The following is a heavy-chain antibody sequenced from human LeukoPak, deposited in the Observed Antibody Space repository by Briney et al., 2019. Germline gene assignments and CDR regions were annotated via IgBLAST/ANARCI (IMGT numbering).Heavy chain of an antibody. J-gene: IGHJ3*02. V-gene: IGHV4-39*01. CDR1: GDSISSSSYY. D-gene: IGHD1-14*01. CDR3: ARHEWGITNAFDI. Sequence: PSETLSLTCTVSGDSISSSSYYWGWIRQPPGTGLEWIGSFYYRGITYYNPSLKSRVTISVDTSKKQFSLKLRSVTAADTAVYYCARHEWGITNAFDIWGQGTMVTVSS. CDR2: FYYRGIT.